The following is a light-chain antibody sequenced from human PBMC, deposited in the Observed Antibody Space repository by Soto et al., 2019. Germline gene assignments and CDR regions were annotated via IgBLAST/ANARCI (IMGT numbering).Light chain of an antibody. V-gene: IGKV1-6*01. Sequence: AIQMTQSPSSLSLSLGERVTITCRASQGIRTELGWYQQKPGEAPKLLIYGASTLQDGVPSRFSGSGSGTDFPLTISSLQPEDLATDYCLEDNSYPRTCGQELKVDI. J-gene: IGKJ1*01. CDR1: QGIRTE. CDR2: GAS. CDR3: LEDNSYPRT.